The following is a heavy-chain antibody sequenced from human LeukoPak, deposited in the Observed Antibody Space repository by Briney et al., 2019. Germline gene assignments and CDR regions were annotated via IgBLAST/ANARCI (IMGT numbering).Heavy chain of an antibody. CDR3: AKVSGYSYGLNYFDY. CDR2: ISGSGGST. J-gene: IGHJ4*02. Sequence: PGGSLRLSCVASGFTFSSYAMLWVRQARGKGLEWVSAISGSGGSTYYADSVKGRFTISRDNSKNTLYLQMNSLRAEDTAVYYCAKVSGYSYGLNYFDYWGQGTLVTVSS. D-gene: IGHD5-18*01. V-gene: IGHV3-23*01. CDR1: GFTFSSYA.